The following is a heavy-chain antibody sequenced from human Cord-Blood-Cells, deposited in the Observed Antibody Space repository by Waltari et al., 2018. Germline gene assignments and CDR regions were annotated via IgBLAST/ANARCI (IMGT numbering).Heavy chain of an antibody. V-gene: IGHV4-34*01. CDR3: ARLIVGATSHFDY. Sequence: QVQLQQWGAGLLKPSETLSLTCAVYGGSFSGYYWSWIRQPPGKGLEWIGEINHSGSTTSNPSLKSRVTISVDTSKNQFSLKLSSVTAADTAVYYCARLIVGATSHFDYWGQGTLVTVSS. D-gene: IGHD1-26*01. CDR1: GGSFSGYY. CDR2: INHSGST. J-gene: IGHJ4*02.